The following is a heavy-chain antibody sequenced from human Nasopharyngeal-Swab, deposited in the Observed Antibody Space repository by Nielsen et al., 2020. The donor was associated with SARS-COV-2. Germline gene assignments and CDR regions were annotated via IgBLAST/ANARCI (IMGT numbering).Heavy chain of an antibody. Sequence: ASVKVSCKASGYTFTGHNMHWVRQAPGQGLEWMAIFDPRGDSTSHAQKFQGRLTMTTDTTTSTVYMELSSLRAEDAAVYYCARDSDNWAIDYWGQGTLVTVSP. J-gene: IGHJ4*02. CDR1: GYTFTGHN. CDR3: ARDSDNWAIDY. D-gene: IGHD1-1*01. V-gene: IGHV1-46*01. CDR2: FDPRGDST.